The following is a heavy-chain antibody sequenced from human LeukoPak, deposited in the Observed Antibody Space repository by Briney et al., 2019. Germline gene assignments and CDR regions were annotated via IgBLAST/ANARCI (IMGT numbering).Heavy chain of an antibody. D-gene: IGHD6-13*01. CDR3: ASPEGSSSWYNFDY. CDR1: GYSISSGYY. CDR2: IYHSGST. J-gene: IGHJ4*02. V-gene: IGHV4-38-2*01. Sequence: SETLSLTCAVSGYSISSGYYRGWIRQPPGKGPEWIGSIYHSGSTYYNPSLKSRVTISVDTSKNQFSLKLSSVTAADTAVYYCASPEGSSSWYNFDYWGQGTLVTVSS.